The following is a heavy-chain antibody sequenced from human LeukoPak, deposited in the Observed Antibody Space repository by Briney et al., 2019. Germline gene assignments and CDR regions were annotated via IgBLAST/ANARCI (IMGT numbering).Heavy chain of an antibody. CDR2: INCDGSST. D-gene: IGHD3-16*01. CDR3: ASAYYHYYFDY. J-gene: IGHJ4*02. V-gene: IGHV3-74*01. CDR1: GFTFRSYW. Sequence: GGSLRLSCEASGFTFRSYWMHWVRQAPGKGLVWVSRINCDGSSTSYADSVKGRFTISRDNAKNTLYLQMNSLRAEDSAVYYCASAYYHYYFDYWGQGTLVTVSS.